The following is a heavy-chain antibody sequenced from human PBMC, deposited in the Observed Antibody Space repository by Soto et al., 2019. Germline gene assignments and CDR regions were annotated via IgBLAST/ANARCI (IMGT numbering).Heavy chain of an antibody. CDR1: GFTFSNYT. V-gene: IGHV3-21*01. J-gene: IGHJ4*02. CDR3: GSGTNPRGAAAGTGY. D-gene: IGHD6-13*01. Sequence: GGSLRLSCAASGFTFSNYTMNWVRQAPGKALEWVSSITSSSSYIYYADSLKGRFTISRDNAKNSLYLQMISLRAEDTAVYYCGSGTNPRGAAAGTGYWGQGTLVTVSS. CDR2: ITSSSSYI.